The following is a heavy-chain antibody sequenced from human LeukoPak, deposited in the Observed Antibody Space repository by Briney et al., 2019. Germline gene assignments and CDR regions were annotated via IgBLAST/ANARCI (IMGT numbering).Heavy chain of an antibody. J-gene: IGHJ4*02. Sequence: AGGSLRLSCAASGFTFSSYAMSWVRQAPGKGLEWVSVIYSGGSTYYADSVKGRFTISRHNSKNTLYLQMNSLRAEDTAVYYCATKLSSGWYWDYWGQGTLVTVSS. CDR1: GFTFSSYA. CDR3: ATKLSSGWYWDY. V-gene: IGHV3-53*04. CDR2: IYSGGST. D-gene: IGHD6-19*01.